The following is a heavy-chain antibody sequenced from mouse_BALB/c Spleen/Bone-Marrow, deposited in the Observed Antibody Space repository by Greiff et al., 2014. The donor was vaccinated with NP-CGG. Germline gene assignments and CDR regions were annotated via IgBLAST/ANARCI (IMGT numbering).Heavy chain of an antibody. V-gene: IGHV1-4*01. J-gene: IGHJ2*01. CDR3: ARGLYYHGSSSNFDY. CDR2: INPSSGYT. Sequence: VQLQQSGAELARPGASVKMSCKASGYTFTSYTMHWVKQRPGQGLEWIGYINPSSGYTNYNQKFKDKATLTADKSSSTAYMQLSSLTSEDSAVYYCARGLYYHGSSSNFDYWGQGTTLTVSS. D-gene: IGHD1-1*01. CDR1: GYTFTSYT.